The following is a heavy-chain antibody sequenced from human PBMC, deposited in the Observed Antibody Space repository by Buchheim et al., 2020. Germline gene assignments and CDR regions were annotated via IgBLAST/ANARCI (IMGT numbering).Heavy chain of an antibody. J-gene: IGHJ4*02. CDR1: GFTFSSYG. CDR2: ISYDGSNK. V-gene: IGHV3-30*18. CDR3: AKDLNYYDSSGPSDY. Sequence: VQLLESGGGVVQPGRSLRLSCAASGFTFSSYGMHWVRQAPGKGLEWVAVISYDGSNKYYADSVKGRFTISRDNSKNTLYLQMNSLRAEDTAVYYCAKDLNYYDSSGPSDYWGQGTL. D-gene: IGHD3-22*01.